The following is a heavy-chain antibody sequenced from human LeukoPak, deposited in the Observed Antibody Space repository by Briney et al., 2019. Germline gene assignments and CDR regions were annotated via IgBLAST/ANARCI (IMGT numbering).Heavy chain of an antibody. J-gene: IGHJ4*02. V-gene: IGHV3-30-3*01. CDR2: ISYDGSNK. CDR3: ARGYDILTGLTGYFDY. Sequence: GGSLRLSCAASGFTFTSYAMHSVRQAPGKGLERVAVISYDGSNKYYADSVKGRFTISRDNSKNTLYLQMNSLRAEDTAVYYCARGYDILTGLTGYFDYWGQGTLVTVSS. D-gene: IGHD3-9*01. CDR1: GFTFTSYA.